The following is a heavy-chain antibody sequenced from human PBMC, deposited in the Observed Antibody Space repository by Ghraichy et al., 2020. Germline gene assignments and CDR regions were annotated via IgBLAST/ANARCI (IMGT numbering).Heavy chain of an antibody. CDR1: GGSFRGYY. Sequence: SETLSRTCGVYGGSFRGYYWNWIRQTPGKGLEWSGEVNENGSTNYNQSLKSRVTISPDVPKNQFSLKLTSVTAADTGLYYCARHCRDSSGWFSGGRYFQQWGQGTLVTDPS. V-gene: IGHV4-34*01. CDR2: VNENGST. J-gene: IGHJ1*01. CDR3: ARHCRDSSGWFSGGRYFQQ. D-gene: IGHD6-19*01.